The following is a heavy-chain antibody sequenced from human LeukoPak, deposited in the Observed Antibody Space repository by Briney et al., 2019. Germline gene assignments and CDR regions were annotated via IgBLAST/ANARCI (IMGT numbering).Heavy chain of an antibody. CDR2: INHSGST. V-gene: IGHV4-34*01. CDR1: GGSFSGYY. J-gene: IGHJ4*02. D-gene: IGHD3-22*01. CDR3: AGTGYYDSSGLPKY. Sequence: PTETLSLTCAVYGGSFSGYYWSWIRQPPGKGLEWIGEINHSGSTNYNPSLKSRVTISVDTSKNQFSLKLSSVTAADTAVYYCAGTGYYDSSGLPKYWGQGTLVTVSS.